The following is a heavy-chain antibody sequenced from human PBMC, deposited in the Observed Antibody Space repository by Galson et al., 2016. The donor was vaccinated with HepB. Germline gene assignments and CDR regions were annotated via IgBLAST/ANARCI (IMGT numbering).Heavy chain of an antibody. CDR3: ARDPNAVGPSYFDS. CDR2: ISWNSRHI. CDR1: GFIFDDYA. Sequence: SLRLSCAASGFIFDDYALHWDRQAPGKCLEWVSVISWNSRHIGYAESVQGRFTISRDNAKNTLYLQMSGLRADYTALYFCARDPNAVGPSYFDSWGQGTLVSVSS. V-gene: IGHV3-9*01. D-gene: IGHD3-10*01. J-gene: IGHJ4*02.